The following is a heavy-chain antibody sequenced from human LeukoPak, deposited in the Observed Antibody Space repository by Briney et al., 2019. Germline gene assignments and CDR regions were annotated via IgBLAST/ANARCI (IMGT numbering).Heavy chain of an antibody. J-gene: IGHJ5*02. D-gene: IGHD6-13*01. CDR1: GFTFSDYY. Sequence: GGSLRLSCAASGFTFSDYYMSWIRQAPGKGLEWVSYISSSAATIYYADSVKGRFTISRDNAKNSPYLQMNSLRAEDTAVYYCAREFSGSSWYGWFDPWGQGTLVTVSS. V-gene: IGHV3-11*04. CDR3: AREFSGSSWYGWFDP. CDR2: ISSSAATI.